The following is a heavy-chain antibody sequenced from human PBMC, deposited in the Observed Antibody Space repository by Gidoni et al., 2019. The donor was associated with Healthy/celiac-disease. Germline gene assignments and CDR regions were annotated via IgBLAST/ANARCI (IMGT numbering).Heavy chain of an antibody. Sequence: EVQLVESGGGLVQPGGSLRLSCAASGFTFRSYSMNWVRQAPGKGLEWVSYISSSSSTIYYADSVKGRFTISRDNAKNSLYLQMNSLRAEDTAVYYCASNPLGYCSSTSCYGVWGQGTLVTVSS. CDR3: ASNPLGYCSSTSCYGV. CDR2: ISSSSSTI. J-gene: IGHJ4*02. D-gene: IGHD2-2*01. CDR1: GFTFRSYS. V-gene: IGHV3-48*01.